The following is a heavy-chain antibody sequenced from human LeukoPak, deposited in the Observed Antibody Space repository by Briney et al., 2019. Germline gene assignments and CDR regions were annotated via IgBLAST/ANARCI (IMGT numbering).Heavy chain of an antibody. V-gene: IGHV3-21*01. CDR3: AKCGYSYGYYYYYYMDV. CDR1: GFSFSSHS. Sequence: GGSLRLSCAASGFSFSSHSMNWVRQAPGKGLEWVSSVSSSSSFIYYADSVKGRFTISRDNSKNTLYLQMNSLRAEDTAVYYCAKCGYSYGYYYYYYMDVWGKGTTVTVSS. J-gene: IGHJ6*03. D-gene: IGHD5-18*01. CDR2: VSSSSSFI.